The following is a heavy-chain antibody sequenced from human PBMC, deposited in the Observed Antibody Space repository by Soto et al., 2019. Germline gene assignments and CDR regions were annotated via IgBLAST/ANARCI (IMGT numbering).Heavy chain of an antibody. CDR2: ISGHNGKT. J-gene: IGHJ3*01. D-gene: IGHD5-18*01. Sequence: ASVKVSCKSSGYNFTTYGVAWVRQAPGQGLEWMGWISGHNGKTFYAQNLQDRVTMTTDTSTSTAYMELRSLRSDDTAVYFCGRERPLVDSPVADAFDVWGQGTRVTVSS. CDR3: GRERPLVDSPVADAFDV. V-gene: IGHV1-18*01. CDR1: GYNFTTYG.